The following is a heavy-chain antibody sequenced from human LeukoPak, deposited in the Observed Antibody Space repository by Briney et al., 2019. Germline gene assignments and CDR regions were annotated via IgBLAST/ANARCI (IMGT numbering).Heavy chain of an antibody. J-gene: IGHJ6*03. CDR1: GFTFSSYS. CDR3: AKCSFPITGTTRGRHYYYYMDV. CDR2: ISRSSSTI. Sequence: PGGSLRLSCAASGFTFSSYSMNWVRQAPGKGLEWVSYISRSSSTIYYADFVKGRFTISRDNAKNSLYLQMNSLRAEDTAVYYCAKCSFPITGTTRGRHYYYYMDVWGKGTTVTVSS. V-gene: IGHV3-48*01. D-gene: IGHD1-7*01.